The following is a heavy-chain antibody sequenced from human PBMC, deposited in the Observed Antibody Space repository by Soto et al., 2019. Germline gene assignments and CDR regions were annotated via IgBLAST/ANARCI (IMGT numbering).Heavy chain of an antibody. CDR2: ITHRGFT. CDR3: ARFPFSTSSWSNPRYFDS. D-gene: IGHD6-13*01. CDR1: SGSFSGYY. V-gene: IGHV4-34*01. Sequence: QVQLQQWGAGLLKPSETLSLTCAVYSGSFSGYYWSWIRQSPGKGLEWIGEITHRGFTNYNPSLKSRVTMSADTSKNRFSLNLTSVTAADTAVYYCARFPFSTSSWSNPRYFDSWGQGTLVTVSS. J-gene: IGHJ4*02.